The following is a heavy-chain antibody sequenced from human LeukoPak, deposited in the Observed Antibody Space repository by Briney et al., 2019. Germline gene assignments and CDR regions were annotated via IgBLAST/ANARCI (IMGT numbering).Heavy chain of an antibody. J-gene: IGHJ6*03. CDR3: ARDKVTLPYYYMDV. V-gene: IGHV4-4*07. CDR2: IYTSGST. D-gene: IGHD4-11*01. CDR1: GGSISSYY. Sequence: PSETLSLTCTVSGGSISSYYWSWIRQPAGKGPEWIGRIYTSGSTNYNPSLKSRVTISVDKSKNQFSLKLSSVTAADTAVYYCARDKVTLPYYYMDVWGKGTTVTVSS.